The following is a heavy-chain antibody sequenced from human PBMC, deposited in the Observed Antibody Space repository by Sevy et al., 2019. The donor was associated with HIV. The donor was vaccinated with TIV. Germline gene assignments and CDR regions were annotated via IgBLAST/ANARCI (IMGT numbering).Heavy chain of an antibody. J-gene: IGHJ3*02. Sequence: GGSLRPSCAASGFTFSSYWMHWVRQAPGKRLVWVARVNDDGTITYNADSVKGRFTISRDNAKNTLYLQMNSLRVDDTAVYFCVRDQRGPSNAFDMWGQGTLVTVSS. V-gene: IGHV3-74*01. CDR2: VNDDGTIT. D-gene: IGHD3-16*01. CDR1: GFTFSSYW. CDR3: VRDQRGPSNAFDM.